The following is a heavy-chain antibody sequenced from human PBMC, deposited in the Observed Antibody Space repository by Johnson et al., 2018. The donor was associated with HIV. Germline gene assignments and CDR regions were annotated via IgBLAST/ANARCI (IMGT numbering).Heavy chain of an antibody. CDR3: AKDFRRFFPTPDAFDI. J-gene: IGHJ3*02. D-gene: IGHD4-23*01. CDR2: ISYHGGTK. V-gene: IGHV3-30*18. CDR1: GFTFSSYG. Sequence: QVQLVESGGGVVQSGRSLRLSCAASGFTFSSYGMHWVRQAPGKGLEWVAVISYHGGTKYSADSVKGRFSISRDNSENTLYLQMNSLRAEDTAVYYCAKDFRRFFPTPDAFDIWGQGTMVTVSS.